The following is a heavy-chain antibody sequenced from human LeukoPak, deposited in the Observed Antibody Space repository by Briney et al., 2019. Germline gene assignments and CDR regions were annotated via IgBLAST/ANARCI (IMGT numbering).Heavy chain of an antibody. D-gene: IGHD3-22*01. CDR3: AREGGYYSDSSAGYSGL. CDR2: IYSGGNT. J-gene: IGHJ2*01. Sequence: PGGSLRLSCAASGFTVSSNYMSWVRQAPGKGLEWVSLIYSGGNTYYAVSVKGRFTISRDNSKNTLYLQMNSLRAEDTAVYYCAREGGYYSDSSAGYSGLWGRGTLVTVSS. CDR1: GFTVSSNY. V-gene: IGHV3-53*01.